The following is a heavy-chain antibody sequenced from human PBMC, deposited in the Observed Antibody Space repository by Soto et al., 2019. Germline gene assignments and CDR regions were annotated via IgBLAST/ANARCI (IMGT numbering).Heavy chain of an antibody. V-gene: IGHV3-11*01. CDR2: ISASDITV. CDR1: GFTFSDYY. CDR3: ARITNRKFDY. J-gene: IGHJ4*02. Sequence: PGGSLRLSCAASGFTFSDYYMTWIRQAPGKGLEWISYISASDITVFYADSVKGRFTISRDNAKSSLFLQMNSLRDDDTAIYYCARITNRKFDYWGRGTLVTVSS.